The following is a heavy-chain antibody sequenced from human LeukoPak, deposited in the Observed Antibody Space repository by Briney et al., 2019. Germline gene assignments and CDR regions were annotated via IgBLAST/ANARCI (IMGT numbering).Heavy chain of an antibody. J-gene: IGHJ3*02. D-gene: IGHD3-22*01. Sequence: SGTLSLTCGVSGGSISNTNWWTWVRQPPGKGLEWIGEVNLQGSTNYNPSLKSRVAISVDKSENHISLKLTSVTAADTAVYYCARVKPNYYDSSAYGTFDIWGQGTMVTVSS. CDR3: ARVKPNYYDSSAYGTFDI. CDR1: GGSISNTNW. CDR2: VNLQGST. V-gene: IGHV4-4*02.